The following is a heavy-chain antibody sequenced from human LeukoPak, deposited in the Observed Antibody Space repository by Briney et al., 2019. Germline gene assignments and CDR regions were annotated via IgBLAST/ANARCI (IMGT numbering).Heavy chain of an antibody. D-gene: IGHD3-10*01. J-gene: IGHJ4*02. Sequence: ASVKVSCKASGYTFTSYGISWVRQAPGQGLEWMGWISAYNGNTNYAQKLQGRVTMTTDTSTSTAYMELRSLRSDDTAVYYCAVVTMVRGVITHFFDYWGQGTLVTVSS. V-gene: IGHV1-18*01. CDR2: ISAYNGNT. CDR3: AVVTMVRGVITHFFDY. CDR1: GYTFTSYG.